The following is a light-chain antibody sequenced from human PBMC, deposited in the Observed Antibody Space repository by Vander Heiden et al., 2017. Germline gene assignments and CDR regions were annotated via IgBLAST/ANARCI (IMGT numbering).Light chain of an antibody. J-gene: IGKJ4*01. Sequence: DVVMTQSPLSLPVTPGEPASISCRSSQSLLHSNGYNYLDWYLQKPGQSPQLLIYLGSNRASGVPDRFSGSGSGTDFTLKISRVEAEDVGVYYCMQALQTLLTFGGETKVEIK. CDR1: QSLLHSNGYNY. CDR3: MQALQTLLT. CDR2: LGS. V-gene: IGKV2-28*01.